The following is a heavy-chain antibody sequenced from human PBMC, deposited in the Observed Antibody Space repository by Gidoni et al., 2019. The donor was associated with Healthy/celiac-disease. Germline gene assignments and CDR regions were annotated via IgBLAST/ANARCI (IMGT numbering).Heavy chain of an antibody. V-gene: IGHV3-33*01. Sequence: QVQLVESGGGVVQPVRSLRLSSAASGFTFSSYGMHWVRQAPGKGLEGVAVIWYDGSNKYYADSVKGRFTISRDNSKNTLYLQMNSLRAEDTAVYYCAREGVVTFDYWGQGTLVTVSS. CDR1: GFTFSSYG. CDR3: AREGVVTFDY. J-gene: IGHJ4*02. D-gene: IGHD2-15*01. CDR2: IWYDGSNK.